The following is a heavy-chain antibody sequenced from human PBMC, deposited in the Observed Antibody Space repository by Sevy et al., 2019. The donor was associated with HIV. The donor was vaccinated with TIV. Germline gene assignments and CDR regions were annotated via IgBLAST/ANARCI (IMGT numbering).Heavy chain of an antibody. CDR2: IKSKTDGGTI. CDR1: GFTFSNAW. V-gene: IGHV3-15*01. D-gene: IGHD3-3*01. CDR3: TTDRGDFWSGYLPFGDAFDI. Sequence: GGSLRLSCAASGFTFSNAWMSWVRQAPGKGLEWVGRIKSKTDGGTIDYAAPVKGRFTISRDDSKNTLYLQMNSLKTEDTAVYYCTTDRGDFWSGYLPFGDAFDIWGQGTMVTVSS. J-gene: IGHJ3*02.